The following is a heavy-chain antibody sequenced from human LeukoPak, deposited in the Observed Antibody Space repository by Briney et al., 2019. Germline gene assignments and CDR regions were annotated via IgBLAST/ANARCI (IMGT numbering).Heavy chain of an antibody. CDR1: GFTFSSYE. J-gene: IGHJ4*02. V-gene: IGHV3-48*03. CDR3: ARDQTGTTGYVDY. CDR2: ISSSGTTI. D-gene: IGHD1-7*01. Sequence: GGSLRLPCAASGFTFSSYEMNWVRQAPGKGLEWVSYISSSGTTIYYADSVKGRFTISRDNAKNSLYLQMNSLRAEDTAVYYCARDQTGTTGYVDYWGQGTLVTVSS.